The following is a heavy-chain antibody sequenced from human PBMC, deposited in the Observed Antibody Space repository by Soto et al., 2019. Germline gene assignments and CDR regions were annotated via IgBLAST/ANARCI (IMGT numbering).Heavy chain of an antibody. CDR2: INHSGST. V-gene: IGHV4-34*01. D-gene: IGHD5-18*01. Sequence: SETLSLTCAVYGGSFSGYYWSWIRQPPGKGLEWIGEINHSGSTNYNPSLKSRVTISVDTSRNQFSLKLSSVTAADTAVYYCARGRAYSYGYEGYAYWGQGTLVTVS. CDR1: GGSFSGYY. CDR3: ARGRAYSYGYEGYAY. J-gene: IGHJ4*02.